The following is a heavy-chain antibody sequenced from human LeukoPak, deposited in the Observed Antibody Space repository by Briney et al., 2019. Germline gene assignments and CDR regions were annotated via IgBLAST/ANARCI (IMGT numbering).Heavy chain of an antibody. Sequence: GESLRLSCAASGFTFSAYHINWVRQAPGKGPEWISYISTTGTTIHYADSVKGRFAISRDNAKSSLYLQMNSLRDEDTAVYYCARVWQDYSGVDYWGQGTLVTVSS. CDR2: ISTTGTTI. CDR1: GFTFSAYH. V-gene: IGHV3-48*02. CDR3: ARVWQDYSGVDY. D-gene: IGHD2-21*01. J-gene: IGHJ4*02.